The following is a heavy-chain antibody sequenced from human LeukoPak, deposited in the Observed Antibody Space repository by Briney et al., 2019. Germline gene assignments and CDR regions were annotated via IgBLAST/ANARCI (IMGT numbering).Heavy chain of an antibody. CDR1: GGSISSYY. J-gene: IGHJ4*02. D-gene: IGHD5-18*01. Sequence: SQTLSLTCTVSGGSISSYYWSWIRQPPGKGLEWIGYIYYSGSTNYNPSLKSRVTVSVDTSKNQFSLKLSSVTAADTAVYYCARVGDYSYGNYWGQGTLVTVSS. CDR3: ARVGDYSYGNY. V-gene: IGHV4-59*01. CDR2: IYYSGST.